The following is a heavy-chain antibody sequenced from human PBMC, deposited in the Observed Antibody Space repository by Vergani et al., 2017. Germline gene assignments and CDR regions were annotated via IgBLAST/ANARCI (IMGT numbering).Heavy chain of an antibody. CDR2: IDRNYGVK. CDR1: GFTFQAFA. D-gene: IGHD3-9*01. V-gene: IGHV3-9*01. CDR3: AAATYYNILTGYSFDY. J-gene: IGHJ4*02. Sequence: VEAGGGLVQPGGSLRLSCTASGFTFQAFAFHWVRQVSGRGLEWVSGIDRNYGVKTGHSFEGRFSISRDNAKTAVFLQMNSLRAEDTAVYDCAAATYYNILTGYSFDYWGQGTLVTVSA.